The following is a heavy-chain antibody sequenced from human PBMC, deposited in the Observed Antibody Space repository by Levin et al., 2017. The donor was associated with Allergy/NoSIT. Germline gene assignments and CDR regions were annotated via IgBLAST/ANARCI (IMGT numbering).Heavy chain of an antibody. V-gene: IGHV4-30-4*01. CDR2: IYYSGST. J-gene: IGHJ4*02. CDR1: GGSISSGDYY. Sequence: SETLSLTCTVSGGSISSGDYYWSWIRQPPGKGLEWIGYIYYSGSTYYNPSLKSRVTISVDTSKNQFSLKLSSVTAADTAVYYCARVAGNSSGYYYDDYFDYWGQGTLVTVSS. CDR3: ARVAGNSSGYYYDDYFDY. D-gene: IGHD3-22*01.